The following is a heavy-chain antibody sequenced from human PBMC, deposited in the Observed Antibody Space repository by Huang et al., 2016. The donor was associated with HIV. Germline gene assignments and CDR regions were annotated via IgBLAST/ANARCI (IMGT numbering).Heavy chain of an antibody. CDR2: FVPLVGKP. CDR3: ARVRRHSGNSGLIDF. Sequence: QVHLVQSGAEVREPGSSVEVSCTSSAVALTSHSLTWVRRAPGHGLERVGTFVPLVGKPNYAQKFLGRRSFRADESTGAVSMKLALRKSEDTAIYFCARVRRHSGNSGLIDFWGQGTLVTVTS. CDR1: AVALTSHS. J-gene: IGHJ4*02. D-gene: IGHD6-19*01. V-gene: IGHV1-69*08.